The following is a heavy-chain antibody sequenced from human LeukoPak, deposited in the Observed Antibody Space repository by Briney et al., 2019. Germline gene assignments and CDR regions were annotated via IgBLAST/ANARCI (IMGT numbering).Heavy chain of an antibody. CDR3: ARAPYSGSYRSGAFDI. V-gene: IGHV1-69*05. CDR2: IIPIFGTA. J-gene: IGHJ3*02. D-gene: IGHD1-26*01. CDR1: GGTFSSYA. Sequence: SVKDSCKASGGTFSSYAISWVRQAPGQGLEWMGRIIPIFGTANYAQKFQGRVTITTDESTSTAYMELSSLRSEDTAVYYCARAPYSGSYRSGAFDIWGQGTMVTVSS.